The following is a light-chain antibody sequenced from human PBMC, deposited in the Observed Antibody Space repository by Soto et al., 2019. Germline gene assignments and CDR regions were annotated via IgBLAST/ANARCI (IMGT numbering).Light chain of an antibody. CDR3: QQYGSSGT. Sequence: EFVLTQSPGTLSLSPGERATLSCRASQSVSNTYLAWYQQKPGQAPRLLIYGASNRAAGLPDRFSGSGSGTDFTLTISRLEPEDFAVYYCQQYGSSGTFGQGTKVDIK. J-gene: IGKJ1*01. CDR1: QSVSNTY. V-gene: IGKV3-20*01. CDR2: GAS.